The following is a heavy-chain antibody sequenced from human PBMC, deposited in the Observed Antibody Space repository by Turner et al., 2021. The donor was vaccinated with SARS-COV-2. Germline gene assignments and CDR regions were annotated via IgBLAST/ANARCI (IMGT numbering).Heavy chain of an antibody. D-gene: IGHD2-8*01. V-gene: IGHV3-33*01. Sequence: QVQLVESGGGVVQPGRSLRLSCEASGFTFSSYGMHWVRQAPGKGLEGVAVIWYDGSNKYYADSVKGRFTISRDNSKNTLYLQMNSLRAEDTAVYYCARDPNAGYYYMDVWGKGTTVTVSS. J-gene: IGHJ6*03. CDR1: GFTFSSYG. CDR3: ARDPNAGYYYMDV. CDR2: IWYDGSNK.